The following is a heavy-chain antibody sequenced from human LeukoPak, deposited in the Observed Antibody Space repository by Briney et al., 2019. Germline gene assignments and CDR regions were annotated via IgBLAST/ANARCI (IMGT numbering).Heavy chain of an antibody. CDR1: GGSISSYY. Sequence: PSETLSLTCTVSGGSISSYYWSWIRQPAGKGLEWIGRIYTSGSTNYNPSLKSRVTMSVDTSKNQFPLKLSSVTAADTAVYYCARAHWPYYYDSSDAFDIWGQGTMVTVSS. D-gene: IGHD3-22*01. CDR2: IYTSGST. J-gene: IGHJ3*02. CDR3: ARAHWPYYYDSSDAFDI. V-gene: IGHV4-4*07.